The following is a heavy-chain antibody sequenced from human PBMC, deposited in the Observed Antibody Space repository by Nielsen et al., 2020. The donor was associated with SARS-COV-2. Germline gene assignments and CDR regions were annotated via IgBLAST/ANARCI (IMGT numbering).Heavy chain of an antibody. J-gene: IGHJ6*02. Sequence: SETLSLTCAVYGGSFSGYYWSWIRQPPGKGLEWIGEINHSGSTNYNPSLKSRVTISVDTSKNQFSLKLSSVTAADTAVYYCARGGGGYDWDYYYYGMDVWGQGTTVTVSS. CDR2: INHSGST. CDR1: GGSFSGYY. V-gene: IGHV4-34*01. CDR3: ARGGGGYDWDYYYYGMDV. D-gene: IGHD5-12*01.